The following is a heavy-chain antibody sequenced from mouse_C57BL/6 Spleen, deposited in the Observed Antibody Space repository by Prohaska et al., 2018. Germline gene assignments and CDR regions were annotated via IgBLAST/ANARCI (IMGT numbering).Heavy chain of an antibody. Sequence: EVKLEESGGGLVQPGGSMKLSCVASGFTFSNYWMNWVRQSPAKGLEWVAQIRLKSDNYATHYAESVKGKFTISRDDSKSSVYLQMNNLRAEDTGIYYCTPYGSSYEDAMDYWGQGTSVTVSS. CDR1: GFTFSNYW. V-gene: IGHV6-3*01. D-gene: IGHD1-1*01. CDR2: IRLKSDNYAT. CDR3: TPYGSSYEDAMDY. J-gene: IGHJ4*01.